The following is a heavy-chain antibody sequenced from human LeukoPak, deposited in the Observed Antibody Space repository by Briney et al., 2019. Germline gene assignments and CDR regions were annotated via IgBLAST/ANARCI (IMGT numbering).Heavy chain of an antibody. J-gene: IGHJ3*02. D-gene: IGHD6-13*01. CDR1: GFTFSTYW. CDR3: AREVYSSSRPADAFDI. Sequence: GGSLRLSCVGSGFTFSTYWMSWVRQAPGKGLEWAANIMQDESEKNYVDSVKGRFTISRDNAKNSLYLQMNSLRAEDTAVYYCAREVYSSSRPADAFDIWGQGTVVTVSS. V-gene: IGHV3-7*01. CDR2: IMQDESEK.